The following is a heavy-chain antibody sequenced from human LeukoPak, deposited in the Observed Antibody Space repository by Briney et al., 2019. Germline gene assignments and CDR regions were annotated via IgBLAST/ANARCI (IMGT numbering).Heavy chain of an antibody. CDR2: IDSTGST. CDR1: GASISSYY. D-gene: IGHD5-12*01. V-gene: IGHV4-4*07. Sequence: SETLSLTCSVSGASISSYYWNWIRQPAGKGLEWIGCIDSTGSTHYIPSLKSRVTMSLDTSKNQFSLRLTSVTAADTAVYYCARERVDIMTTTRYYSDFWGQGILVTVSS. J-gene: IGHJ4*02. CDR3: ARERVDIMTTTRYYSDF.